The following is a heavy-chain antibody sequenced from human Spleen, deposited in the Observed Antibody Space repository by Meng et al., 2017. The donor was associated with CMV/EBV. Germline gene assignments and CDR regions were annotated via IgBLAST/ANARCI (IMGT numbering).Heavy chain of an antibody. CDR1: GFIFSDYH. CDR2: ISSSGSTI. CDR3: ARGGVVPAAIGY. J-gene: IGHJ4*02. D-gene: IGHD2-2*01. V-gene: IGHV3-11*04. Sequence: AASGFIFSDYHMSWIRQAPGKGLEWVSYISSSGSTIYYADSVKGRFTISRDNAKNSLYLQMNSLRAEDTAVYYCARGGVVPAAIGYWGQGTLVTVSS.